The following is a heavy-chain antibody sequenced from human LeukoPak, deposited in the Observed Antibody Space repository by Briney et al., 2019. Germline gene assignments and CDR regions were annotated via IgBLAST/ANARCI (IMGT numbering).Heavy chain of an antibody. V-gene: IGHV1-69*06. CDR1: GYTFTSYD. CDR3: ARVACSGGSCYSAY. D-gene: IGHD2-15*01. J-gene: IGHJ4*02. CDR2: IIPIFGTA. Sequence: AASVKVSCKASGYTFTSYDINWVRQAPGQGLEWMGGIIPIFGTANYAQKFQGRVTITADKSTSTAYMELSSLRSEDTAVYYCARVACSGGSCYSAYWGQGTLVTVSS.